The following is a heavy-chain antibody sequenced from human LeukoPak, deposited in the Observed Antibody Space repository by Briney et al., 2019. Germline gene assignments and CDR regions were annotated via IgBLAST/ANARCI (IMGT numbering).Heavy chain of an antibody. Sequence: GGSLRLSCAASGFTFSSYEMNWVRQAPGKGLEWVSYISSSGSTIYYADSVKGRFTISRDNAKNSLYLQMNSLRAEDTAVYYCAGSYYDSWSGYSRFDYWGQGTLVTVSS. CDR2: ISSSGSTI. D-gene: IGHD3-3*01. CDR1: GFTFSSYE. CDR3: AGSYYDSWSGYSRFDY. J-gene: IGHJ4*02. V-gene: IGHV3-48*03.